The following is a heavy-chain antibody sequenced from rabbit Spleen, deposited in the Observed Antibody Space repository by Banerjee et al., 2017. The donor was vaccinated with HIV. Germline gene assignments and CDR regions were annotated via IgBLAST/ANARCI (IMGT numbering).Heavy chain of an antibody. CDR2: IDPVFGTT. Sequence: QDYLVESGGGLVQPGGSLKLSCKASAFDFSSGGVSWVRQAPGKGLEWIGYIDPVFGTTYYASWVYGRFTISSHNAQNTLYLQLNSLTAADTATYFCARDRGSGWDDAFDPWGPGTLVTVS. CDR1: AFDFSSGG. J-gene: IGHJ2*01. V-gene: IGHV1S47*01. CDR3: ARDRGSGWDDAFDP. D-gene: IGHD4-1*01.